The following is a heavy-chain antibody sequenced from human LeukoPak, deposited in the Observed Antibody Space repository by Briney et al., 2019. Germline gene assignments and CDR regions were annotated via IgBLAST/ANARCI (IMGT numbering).Heavy chain of an antibody. D-gene: IGHD3-22*01. CDR2: INTRGGSI. CDR3: ARDAPDDSSGYYFDY. V-gene: IGHV1-46*01. CDR1: GYTFTSYY. J-gene: IGHJ4*02. Sequence: ASVKVSCKASGYTFTSYYIHWVRQAPGQGLDWMGIINTRGGSISYAQKFQGRVTMTRDTSTSTVYMELSSLRSEDTAVYYCARDAPDDSSGYYFDYWGQGTLVTVSS.